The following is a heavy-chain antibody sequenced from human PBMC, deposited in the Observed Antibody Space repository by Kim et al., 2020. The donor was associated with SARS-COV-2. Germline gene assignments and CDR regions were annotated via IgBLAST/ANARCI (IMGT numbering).Heavy chain of an antibody. D-gene: IGHD1-26*01. CDR3: TTDTRIVGATGFDY. CDR1: GFTFSNAW. J-gene: IGHJ4*02. CDR2: IKSKTDGGTT. Sequence: GGSLRLSCAASGFTFSNAWMSWVRQAPGKGLEWVGRIKSKTDGGTTDYAAPVKGRFTISRDDSKNTLYLQMNSLKTEDTAVYYCTTDTRIVGATGFDYWGQGTLVTVSS. V-gene: IGHV3-15*01.